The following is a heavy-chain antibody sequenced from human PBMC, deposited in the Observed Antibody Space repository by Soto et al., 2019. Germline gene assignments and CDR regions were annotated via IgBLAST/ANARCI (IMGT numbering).Heavy chain of an antibody. CDR2: IYYSGST. J-gene: IGHJ3*02. Sequence: TETLFPISSITGASISSYFWRWIRQPPGKGLECIGYIYYSGSTNYNPSLKSRVTISVDTSKNQFSLKLSSVTAADTAVYYCAREESEAFDIWGQGTMVT. CDR3: AREESEAFDI. CDR1: GASISSYF. V-gene: IGHV4-59*01.